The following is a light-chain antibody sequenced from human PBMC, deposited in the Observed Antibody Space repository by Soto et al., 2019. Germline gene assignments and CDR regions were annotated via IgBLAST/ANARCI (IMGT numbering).Light chain of an antibody. CDR1: QGISSY. V-gene: IGKV1-9*01. CDR3: QQLNTYPET. J-gene: IGKJ1*01. Sequence: DIQFTQSPSFLSASVGDRVTITCRASQGISSYLAWYQQKPGKAPKLLIYAASTLQSRVPSRFSGSGSGTEFTLTISSLQPEDFATYFCQQLNTYPETFGQGTKVDIK. CDR2: AAS.